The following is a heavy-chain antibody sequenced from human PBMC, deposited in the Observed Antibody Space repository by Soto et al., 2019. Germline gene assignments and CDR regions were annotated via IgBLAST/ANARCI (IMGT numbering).Heavy chain of an antibody. CDR1: GYTFTSYA. Sequence: ASVKVSCKASGYTFTSYAMHWVRQAPGQRLEWMGWINAGNGNTKYSQKFQGRVAITRDTSASTAYMELSSLRSEDTAVYYCARDAFVGDYGNWGQGTLVTVSS. J-gene: IGHJ4*02. V-gene: IGHV1-3*01. CDR3: ARDAFVGDYGN. D-gene: IGHD4-17*01. CDR2: INAGNGNT.